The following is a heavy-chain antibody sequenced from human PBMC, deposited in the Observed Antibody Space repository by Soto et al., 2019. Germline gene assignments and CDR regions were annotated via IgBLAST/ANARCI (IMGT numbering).Heavy chain of an antibody. D-gene: IGHD6-13*01. CDR3: AKAGILGSRWSFDY. CDR2: ISGSGGST. V-gene: IGHV3-23*01. CDR1: GFTFSSYA. J-gene: IGHJ4*02. Sequence: LRLSCAASGFTFSSYAMSWVRQAPGKGLEWVSAISGSGGSTYYADSVKGRFTISRDNSKNTLYLQMNSLRAEDTAVYYCAKAGILGSRWSFDYWGQGTLVTVSS.